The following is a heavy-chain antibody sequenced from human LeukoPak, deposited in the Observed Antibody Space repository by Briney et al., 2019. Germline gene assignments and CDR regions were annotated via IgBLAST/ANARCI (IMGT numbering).Heavy chain of an antibody. D-gene: IGHD3-10*01. CDR2: IYSGGST. J-gene: IGHJ4*02. V-gene: IGHV3-53*01. Sequence: GGSLRLSCAASRFTVSSNYMSWVRQAPGKGLEWVSVIYSGGSTYYADSVKGRFTISRDNSKNTLYLQMNSLRAEDTAVYYCARDRRFGELDYWGQGTLVTVSS. CDR3: ARDRRFGELDY. CDR1: RFTVSSNY.